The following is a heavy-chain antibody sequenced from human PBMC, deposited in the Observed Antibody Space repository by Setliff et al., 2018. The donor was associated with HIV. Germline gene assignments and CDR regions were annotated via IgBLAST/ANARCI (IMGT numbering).Heavy chain of an antibody. CDR3: ARDGEYQVLHYYYSGMDV. J-gene: IGHJ6*02. V-gene: IGHV1-3*01. CDR1: GYTFTSYA. D-gene: IGHD2-2*01. Sequence: ASVKVSCKASGYTFTSYAMHWVRQAPGQRLEWMGWINSVNGNTKYSQKFQGRVTMTTDTSTGTAYMDLRSLRSDDTAVYFCARDGEYQVLHYYYSGMDVWGQGTTVTVSS. CDR2: INSVNGNT.